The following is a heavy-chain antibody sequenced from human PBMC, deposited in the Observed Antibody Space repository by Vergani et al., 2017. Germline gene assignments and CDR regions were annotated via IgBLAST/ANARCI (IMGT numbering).Heavy chain of an antibody. CDR1: GFTFSSYG. CDR3: AKDINPGGGSYYFDY. J-gene: IGHJ4*02. CDR2: IRYDGSNK. Sequence: QVQLVESGGGVVQPGGSLRLSCAASGFTFSSYGMHWVRQAPGKGLEWVAFIRYDGSNKYYADSVKGRFTISRDNAKNSLYLQMNSLRAEDTALYYCAKDINPGGGSYYFDYWGQGTLVTVSS. V-gene: IGHV3-30*02. D-gene: IGHD1-26*01.